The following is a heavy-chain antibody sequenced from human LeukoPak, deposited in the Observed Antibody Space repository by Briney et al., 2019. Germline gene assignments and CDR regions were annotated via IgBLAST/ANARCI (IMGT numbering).Heavy chain of an antibody. V-gene: IGHV4-61*02. D-gene: IGHD1-26*01. J-gene: IGHJ4*02. Sequence: SETPSLTCTVSGGSISSGSYYWSWIRQPAGKGLEWIGRIYTSGSTNYNPSLKSRVTMSVNTSKNQFSLKLSSVTAADTAVYYCARYSGSYLFDYWGQGTLVTVSS. CDR3: ARYSGSYLFDY. CDR1: GGSISSGSYY. CDR2: IYTSGST.